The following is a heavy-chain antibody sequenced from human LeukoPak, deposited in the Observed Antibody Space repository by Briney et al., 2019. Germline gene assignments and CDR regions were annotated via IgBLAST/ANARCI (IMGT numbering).Heavy chain of an antibody. V-gene: IGHV1-3*03. CDR2: INAGNGNT. J-gene: IGHJ4*02. D-gene: IGHD3-10*01. CDR3: ARDLLHYGSGSYFLDY. CDR1: GYTFTSYA. Sequence: ASVRVSCKASGYTFTSYAMHWVRQAPGQRLEWMGWINAGNGNTKYSQEFQGRVTITRDTSASTAYMELSSLRSEDMAVYYCARDLLHYGSGSYFLDYWGQGTLVTVSS.